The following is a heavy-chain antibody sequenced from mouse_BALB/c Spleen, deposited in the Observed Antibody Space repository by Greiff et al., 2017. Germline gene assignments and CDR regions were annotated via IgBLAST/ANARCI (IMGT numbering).Heavy chain of an antibody. V-gene: IGHV5-6-5*01. Sequence: EVKLVESGGGLVKPGGSLKLSCAASGFTFSSYAMSWVRQTPEKRLEWVASISSGGSTYYPDSVKGRFTISRDNARNILYLQMSSLRSEDTAMYYCARGDSSGYVSFAYWGQGTLVTVSA. J-gene: IGHJ3*01. CDR2: ISSGGST. D-gene: IGHD3-2*01. CDR3: ARGDSSGYVSFAY. CDR1: GFTFSSYA.